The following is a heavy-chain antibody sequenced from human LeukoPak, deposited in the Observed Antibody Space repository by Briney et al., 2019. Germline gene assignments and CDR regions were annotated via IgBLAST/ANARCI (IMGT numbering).Heavy chain of an antibody. CDR2: ISATGAGT. D-gene: IGHD3-3*01. CDR3: AKVPVYDFWSGYSYYYMDV. CDR1: GFTFNNYA. V-gene: IGHV3-23*01. Sequence: QPGGSLRLSCVASGFTFNNYAMSWVRQAPGKGLEWVSTISATGAGTYYADSVKGRFTISRDNSKNTLYLQMNSLRAEDTAVYYCAKVPVYDFWSGYSYYYMDVWGKGTTVTVSS. J-gene: IGHJ6*03.